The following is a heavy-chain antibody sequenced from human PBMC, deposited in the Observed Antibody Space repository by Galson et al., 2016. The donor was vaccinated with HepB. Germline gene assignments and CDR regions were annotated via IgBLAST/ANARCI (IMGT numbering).Heavy chain of an antibody. D-gene: IGHD5-12*01. Sequence: SVKVSCKASGGIFSSYAISWVRQAPGQGLEWMGGIIPSFVTPTYAQKFQGRVTITADESTSTVSMELSSLKSEDTAVYHCARDLGYSDDLGDSWGQGTLVTVSS. J-gene: IGHJ4*02. V-gene: IGHV1-69*13. CDR3: ARDLGYSDDLGDS. CDR2: IIPSFVTP. CDR1: GGIFSSYA.